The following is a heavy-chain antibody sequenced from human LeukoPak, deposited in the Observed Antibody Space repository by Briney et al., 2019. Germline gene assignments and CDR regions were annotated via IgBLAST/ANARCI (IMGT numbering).Heavy chain of an antibody. D-gene: IGHD4-17*01. CDR1: GGSISSYY. CDR3: ARSKSFDYGDYGWFVY. V-gene: IGHV4-59*08. CDR2: VYYSGST. Sequence: SGPTLVKPSETLSLTCTVSGGSISSYYWSWIRQPPGKGLEWIGYVYYSGSTNYNPSLKSRVTISVDTSKNQFSLNLTSVTAADTAVYFCARSKSFDYGDYGWFVYWGQGTLVTVS. J-gene: IGHJ4*02.